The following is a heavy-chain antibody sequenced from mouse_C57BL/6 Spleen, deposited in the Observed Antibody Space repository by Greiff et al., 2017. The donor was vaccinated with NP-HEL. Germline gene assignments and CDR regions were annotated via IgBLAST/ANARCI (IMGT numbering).Heavy chain of an antibody. V-gene: IGHV1-50*01. CDR2: IDPSDSYT. CDR3: ARGSWYYFDY. Sequence: VQLQQSGAELVKPGASVKLSCKASGYTFTSYWMQWVKQRPGQGLEWIGEIDPSDSYTNYNQKFKGKATLTVDTSSSTAYMQLSSLTSEDSAVYYCARGSWYYFDYWGQGTTLTVSS. CDR1: GYTFTSYW. J-gene: IGHJ2*01.